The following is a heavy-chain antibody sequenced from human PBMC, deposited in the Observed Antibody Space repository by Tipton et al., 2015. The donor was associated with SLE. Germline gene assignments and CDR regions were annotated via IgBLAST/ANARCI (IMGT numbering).Heavy chain of an antibody. Sequence: SLRLSCAASGFTFSSYGMHWVRQAPGKGLEWVAVIWYDGSNKYYADSVKGRFTISRDNSKNTLYLQMNSLRAEDTAVYYCARDLLILGGYGMDVWGQGTTVTVSS. CDR3: ARDLLILGGYGMDV. CDR1: GFTFSSYG. J-gene: IGHJ6*02. V-gene: IGHV3-33*01. CDR2: IWYDGSNK. D-gene: IGHD3-3*01.